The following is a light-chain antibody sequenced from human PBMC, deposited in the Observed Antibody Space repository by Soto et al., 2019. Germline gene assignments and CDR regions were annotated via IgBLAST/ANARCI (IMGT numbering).Light chain of an antibody. CDR2: GAS. CDR3: QQYGSSTWT. V-gene: IGKV3-20*01. J-gene: IGKJ1*01. CDR1: QSVSSTY. Sequence: IVLTQSPGTLSLSPGERATVSCRASQSVSSTYLAWYQQKPGQAPRLLISGASSRATDIPDRFSGSGSGTDFTLTISRLEPEDFAVYYCQQYGSSTWTFGQGTKVEVK.